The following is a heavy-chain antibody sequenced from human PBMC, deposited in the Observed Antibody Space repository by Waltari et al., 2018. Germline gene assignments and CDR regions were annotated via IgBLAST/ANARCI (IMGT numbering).Heavy chain of an antibody. Sequence: VQLVQSGAEVKKPGSSVRVSCTTSGDVFDNYAISWVRQAPGKGLEWMGGIIPMFNNPNYAQRFEGTVTITADESTSTGYMELTGLTSEDTAIYYCARGSKFGDYGDLDYWGQGTLVTVS. D-gene: IGHD4-17*01. J-gene: IGHJ4*02. V-gene: IGHV1-69*01. CDR1: GDVFDNYA. CDR3: ARGSKFGDYGDLDY. CDR2: IIPMFNNP.